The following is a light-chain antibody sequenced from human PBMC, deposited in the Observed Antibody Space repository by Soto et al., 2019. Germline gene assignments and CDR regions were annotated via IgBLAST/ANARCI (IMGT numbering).Light chain of an antibody. J-gene: IGKJ5*01. CDR1: QSVSSSY. CDR2: GAS. Sequence: EIVLTQSPGTLSLSPGERATLSCRASQSVSSSYLAWYQQKPGQAPRLLIYGASSRATGIPDRFSGSGSGTDFTLTISSLEPEDFAVYYCQHYGGSPLTFGQGTRLEIK. V-gene: IGKV3-20*01. CDR3: QHYGGSPLT.